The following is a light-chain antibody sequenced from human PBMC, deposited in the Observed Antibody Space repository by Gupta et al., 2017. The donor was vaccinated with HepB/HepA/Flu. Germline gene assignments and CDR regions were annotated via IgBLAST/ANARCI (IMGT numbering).Light chain of an antibody. J-gene: IGKJ4*01. CDR1: QSISSF. CDR3: QQSYSTPLT. Sequence: DIQMTHSPSSLSASVGDRVTITCRSTQSISSFLNWYQQKPGKAPKLLIYTASSLQSGVPSRFSGSGSGTDFTLTIRSLQPQHFATYYCQQSYSTPLTFGGGTKVEIK. CDR2: TAS. V-gene: IGKV1-39*01.